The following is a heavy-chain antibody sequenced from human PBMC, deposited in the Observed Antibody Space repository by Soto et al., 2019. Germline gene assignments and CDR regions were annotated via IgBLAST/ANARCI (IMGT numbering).Heavy chain of an antibody. CDR1: GYTFTSYG. Sequence: QVKLVQSGAEVKKPGASVKVSCKASGYTFTSYGISWVRQAPGQGLEWMGWISAYNGNTNYAQKLQGRVTMTTDTSTSTAYMELRSLKSDDSAVYSCAGVYSSSWDYYYGMDVWGQGTTVTVSS. CDR3: AGVYSSSWDYYYGMDV. J-gene: IGHJ6*02. V-gene: IGHV1-18*01. CDR2: ISAYNGNT. D-gene: IGHD6-13*01.